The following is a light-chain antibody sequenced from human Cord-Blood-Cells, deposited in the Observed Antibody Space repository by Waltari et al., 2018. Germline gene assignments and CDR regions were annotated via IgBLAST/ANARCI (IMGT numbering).Light chain of an antibody. J-gene: IGLJ3*02. V-gene: IGLV2-23*01. Sequence: QSALTQPASVSGSPGQSITISCPGTSSDVGIYNLVSWYQQHPGKAPKLMIYEGSKRPSGVSNRFSGSKSGNTASLTISGLQAEDEADYYCCSYAGSSTVFGGGTKLTVL. CDR2: EGS. CDR1: SSDVGIYNL. CDR3: CSYAGSSTV.